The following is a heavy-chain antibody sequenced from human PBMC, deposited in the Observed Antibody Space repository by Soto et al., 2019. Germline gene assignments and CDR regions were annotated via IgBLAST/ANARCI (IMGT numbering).Heavy chain of an antibody. CDR2: ISGSGGST. CDR1: GFTFSSYS. V-gene: IGHV3-23*01. Sequence: EVQLLESGGGLVQPGGSLRLSCAASGFTFSSYSMRWVRQSPGTGLEWVSAISGSGGSTYYADSVKGRFTISRDNSKNTLYLQMNSRRAEDTAVYYCANRYSSSWYVERFDYWGQGTLVTVSS. D-gene: IGHD6-13*01. CDR3: ANRYSSSWYVERFDY. J-gene: IGHJ4*02.